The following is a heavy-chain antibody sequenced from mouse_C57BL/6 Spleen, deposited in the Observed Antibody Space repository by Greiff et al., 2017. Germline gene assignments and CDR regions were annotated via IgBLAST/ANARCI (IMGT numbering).Heavy chain of an antibody. V-gene: IGHV1-81*01. D-gene: IGHD1-1*01. CDR1: GYTFTSYG. CDR3: ARRGAYYGSSPWYFDV. CDR2: IYPRSGNT. Sequence: VQLQQSGAELARPGASVKLSCKASGYTFTSYGISWVKQRTGQGLEWIGEIYPRSGNTYYNEKFKGKATLTADKSSSTAYMELRSLTSEDSAVYFCARRGAYYGSSPWYFDVWGTGTTVTVSS. J-gene: IGHJ1*03.